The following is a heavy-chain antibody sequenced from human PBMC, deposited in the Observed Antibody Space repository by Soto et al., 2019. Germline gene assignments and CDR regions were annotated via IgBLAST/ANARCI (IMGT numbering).Heavy chain of an antibody. CDR1: GFTFSSYA. Sequence: QVQLVESGGGVVQPGRSLRLSCVASGFTFSSYAMHWVRQAPGKGLEWVAVISYDGSNKYYADSVKGRFTISRDNSKNTLYLQMNSLRAEDTAVYYCARAKLGYCSSTSCYLYGMDVWGQGTTVTVSS. CDR2: ISYDGSNK. J-gene: IGHJ6*02. V-gene: IGHV3-30-3*01. CDR3: ARAKLGYCSSTSCYLYGMDV. D-gene: IGHD2-2*01.